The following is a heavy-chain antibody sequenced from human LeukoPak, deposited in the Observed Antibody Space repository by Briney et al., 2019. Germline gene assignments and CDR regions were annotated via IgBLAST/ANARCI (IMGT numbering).Heavy chain of an antibody. CDR2: ISYDGSNK. CDR1: GFTFSSYA. Sequence: PGGSLRLSCAASGFTFSSYAMHWVRQAPGKGLEWVAVISYDGSNKYYADSVKGRFTISRDNSKNTLYLQMNSLRAEDTAVYYCARENPVYYDSSGYYYDWFDPWGQGTLVTVSS. J-gene: IGHJ5*02. CDR3: ARENPVYYDSSGYYYDWFDP. V-gene: IGHV3-30-3*01. D-gene: IGHD3-22*01.